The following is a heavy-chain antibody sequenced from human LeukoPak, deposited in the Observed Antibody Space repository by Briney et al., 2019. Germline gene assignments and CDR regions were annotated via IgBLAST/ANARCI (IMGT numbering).Heavy chain of an antibody. J-gene: IGHJ6*02. CDR3: VRGWGPITIFGVVTARNGMDV. D-gene: IGHD3-3*01. Sequence: PSETLSLTCAVYGGSFSGYYWSWIRQPPGKGLEWIGEINHSGSTNYNPSLKSRVTISVDTSKNQFSLKLSSVTAADTAVYYCVRGWGPITIFGVVTARNGMDVWGQGTTVTVSS. V-gene: IGHV4-34*01. CDR2: INHSGST. CDR1: GGSFSGYY.